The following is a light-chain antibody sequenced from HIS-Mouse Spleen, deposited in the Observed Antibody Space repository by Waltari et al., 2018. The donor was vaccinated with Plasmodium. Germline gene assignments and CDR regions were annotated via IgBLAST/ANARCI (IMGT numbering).Light chain of an antibody. J-gene: IGKJ2*01. Sequence: DIQLTQSPSSLSASVRDRVTITCRVSQGISSYLAWDQQQPGKAPKLLIYDASTLQSGVPSRFSGSGSGTEFTLTISSLQPEDFATYYCQQLNSYPYTFGQGTKLEIK. V-gene: IGKV1-9*01. CDR2: DAS. CDR3: QQLNSYPYT. CDR1: QGISSY.